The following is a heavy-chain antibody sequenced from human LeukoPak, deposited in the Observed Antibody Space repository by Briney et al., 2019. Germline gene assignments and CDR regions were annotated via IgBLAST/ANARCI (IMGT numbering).Heavy chain of an antibody. CDR3: AKDMFFQPYYMDV. V-gene: IGHV3-11*01. CDR1: GFTFSDYY. D-gene: IGHD3-10*02. Sequence: PGGSLRLSCAASGFTFSDYYMSWIRQAPGKGLEWVSHISSGATTKYYADSVKGRFTISRDNAKNSLYLQMNSLRAEDTALYYCAKDMFFQPYYMDVWGKGTTVTISS. J-gene: IGHJ6*03. CDR2: ISSGATTK.